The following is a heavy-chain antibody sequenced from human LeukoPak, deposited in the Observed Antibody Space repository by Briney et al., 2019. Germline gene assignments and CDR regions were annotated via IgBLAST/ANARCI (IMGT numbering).Heavy chain of an antibody. D-gene: IGHD5-12*01. CDR1: GFTFSSYW. CDR2: INSDGSST. CDR3: AKPPYPSGQESYVDIVATIV. Sequence: PTGGSLRLSCAASGFTFSSYWMHWVRQAPGKGLVWVSRINSDGSSTTYADSVKGRFTISRDNAKNTLYLQMNSLRAEDTAVYYCAKPPYPSGQESYVDIVATIVWGQGTLVTVSS. V-gene: IGHV3-74*03. J-gene: IGHJ4*02.